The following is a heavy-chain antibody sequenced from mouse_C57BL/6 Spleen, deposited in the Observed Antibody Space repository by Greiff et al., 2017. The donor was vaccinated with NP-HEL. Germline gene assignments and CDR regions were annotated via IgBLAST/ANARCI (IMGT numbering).Heavy chain of an antibody. D-gene: IGHD1-1*01. CDR2: INPNNGGT. CDR3: ARHCYYGSSYGFAY. Sequence: EVQLQQSGPELVKPGASVKISCKASGYTFTDYYMNWVKQSHGKSLEWIGDINPNNGGTSYNQKFKGKATLTVDKSSSTDYMELCSLTSEDSAVYYWARHCYYGSSYGFAYWGQGTLVTVSA. CDR1: GYTFTDYY. V-gene: IGHV1-26*01. J-gene: IGHJ3*01.